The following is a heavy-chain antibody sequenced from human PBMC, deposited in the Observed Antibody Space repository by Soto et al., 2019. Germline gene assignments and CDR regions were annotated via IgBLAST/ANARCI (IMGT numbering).Heavy chain of an antibody. J-gene: IGHJ4*02. D-gene: IGHD5-12*01. CDR3: ARGGYSGYVIY. Sequence: GGSLRLSCAASGFTFSSYWMSWVRQAPGKGLEWVANIKQDGSEKYYVDSVRGRFTISRDNAKNSLYLQMNSLRAEDTAVYYCARGGYSGYVIYWGQGTLVTVSS. V-gene: IGHV3-7*01. CDR2: IKQDGSEK. CDR1: GFTFSSYW.